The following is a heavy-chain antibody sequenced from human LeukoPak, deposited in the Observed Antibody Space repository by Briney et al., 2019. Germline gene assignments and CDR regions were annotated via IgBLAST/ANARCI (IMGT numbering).Heavy chain of an antibody. D-gene: IGHD3-10*01. CDR1: GGTFSNFA. Sequence: AVKVSCKASGGTFSNFAISWVRQAPGQGLEWMGRIISLFDMTNYAQNFQGRVTITADKSTSTTYMELRSLRSEDTAMYYCARDSSGTQVLLFDYWGQGTLAT. J-gene: IGHJ4*02. V-gene: IGHV1-69*04. CDR3: ARDSSGTQVLLFDY. CDR2: IISLFDMT.